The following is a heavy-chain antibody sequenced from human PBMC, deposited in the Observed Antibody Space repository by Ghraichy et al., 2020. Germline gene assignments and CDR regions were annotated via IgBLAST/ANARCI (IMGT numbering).Heavy chain of an antibody. CDR1: GGSISSSSYY. J-gene: IGHJ4*02. CDR3: ARKAGSDLDY. Sequence: SETLSLTCTVSGGSISSSSYYWGWIRQPPGKGLEWIGSIYYSGSTYYNPSLKSRVTISVDTSKNQFSLKLSSVTAADTAVYYCARKAGSDLDYWGQGTLVTVSS. CDR2: IYYSGST. V-gene: IGHV4-39*01. D-gene: IGHD3-3*01.